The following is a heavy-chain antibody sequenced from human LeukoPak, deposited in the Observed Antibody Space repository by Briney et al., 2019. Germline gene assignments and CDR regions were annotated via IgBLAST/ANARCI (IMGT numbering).Heavy chain of an antibody. J-gene: IGHJ6*03. CDR1: GYTFTGYY. V-gene: IGHV1-18*04. Sequence: ASVKVSCKASGYTFTGYYMHWVRQAPGQGLECMGWISAYNGNTKYTQKLQGRVTMTTDTSTSTAYMELRSLRSDDTAVYYCAKDPRHRLVWFGEETHFYYMDVWGKGTTVTISS. CDR3: AKDPRHRLVWFGEETHFYYMDV. CDR2: ISAYNGNT. D-gene: IGHD3-10*01.